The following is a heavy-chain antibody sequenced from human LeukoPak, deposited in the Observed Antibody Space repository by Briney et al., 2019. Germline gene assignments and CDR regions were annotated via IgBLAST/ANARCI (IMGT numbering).Heavy chain of an antibody. CDR3: AKNDYSSYGWFDP. V-gene: IGHV3-21*01. CDR1: GFTFSSYS. J-gene: IGHJ5*02. D-gene: IGHD4-11*01. Sequence: PGGSLRLSCAASGFTFSSYSMNWVRQAPGKGLEWVSFISSSSSYISYADSVKGRFTISRDNAKNSLHLQMNSLRAEDTAVYYCAKNDYSSYGWFDPWGQGTLVTVSS. CDR2: ISSSSSYI.